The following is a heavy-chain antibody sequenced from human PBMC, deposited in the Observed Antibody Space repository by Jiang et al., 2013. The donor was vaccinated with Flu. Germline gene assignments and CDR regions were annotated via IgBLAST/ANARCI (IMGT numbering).Heavy chain of an antibody. D-gene: IGHD2-15*01. V-gene: IGHV1-58*02. CDR3: AAERGRYCSGGSCASFYYYYGMDV. CDR1: GFTFTSSA. Sequence: GPEVKKPGTSVKVSCKASGFTFTSSAMQWVRQARGQRLEWIGWIVVGSGNTNYAQKFQERVTITRDMSTSTAYMELSSLRSEDTAVYYCAAERGRYCSGGSCASFYYYYGMDVWGQGTTVTVSS. CDR2: IVVGSGNT. J-gene: IGHJ6*02.